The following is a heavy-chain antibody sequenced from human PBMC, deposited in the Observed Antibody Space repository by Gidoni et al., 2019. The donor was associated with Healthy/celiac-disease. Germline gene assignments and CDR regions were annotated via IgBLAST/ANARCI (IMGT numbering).Heavy chain of an antibody. V-gene: IGHV4-34*01. J-gene: IGHJ4*02. Sequence: QVQLQQWGAGLLKPSETLSLTCAVYGGSFSGYYWSWIRQPPGKGLEWIGEINHSGSTNYNPSLKSRVTISVDTSKNQFSLKLSSVTAADTAVYYCARASDMVTFPDYWGQGTLVTVSS. D-gene: IGHD5-18*01. CDR1: GGSFSGYY. CDR2: INHSGST. CDR3: ARASDMVTFPDY.